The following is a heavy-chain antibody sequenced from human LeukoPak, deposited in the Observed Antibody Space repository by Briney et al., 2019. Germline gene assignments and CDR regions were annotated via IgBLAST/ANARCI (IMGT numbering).Heavy chain of an antibody. D-gene: IGHD3-22*01. CDR3: ARDGGHYYDSSGYPFGGYYYYYGMDV. Sequence: GGSLRLSCAASGFTFSSYAMSWVRQAPGKGLEWVSAISGSGGSTYYADSVKGRFTISRDNAKNSLYLQMNSLRAEDTAVYYCARDGGHYYDSSGYPFGGYYYYYGMDVWGQGTTVTVSS. CDR2: ISGSGGST. V-gene: IGHV3-23*01. CDR1: GFTFSSYA. J-gene: IGHJ6*02.